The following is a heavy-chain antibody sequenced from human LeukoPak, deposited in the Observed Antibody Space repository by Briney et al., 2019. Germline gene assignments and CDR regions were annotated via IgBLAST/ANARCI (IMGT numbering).Heavy chain of an antibody. CDR2: IYYSGST. CDR3: ARDGAHKNHYYSYYYMDV. Sequence: SETLSLTCTVSGGSISSCYWNWIRQPPGKGLGWIGYIYYSGSTNYNPSLKSRVTISLDTSKNQFSLKLSSVTAADTAVYYCARDGAHKNHYYSYYYMDVWGKGTTVTVSS. D-gene: IGHD3-16*01. CDR1: GGSISSCY. V-gene: IGHV4-59*01. J-gene: IGHJ6*03.